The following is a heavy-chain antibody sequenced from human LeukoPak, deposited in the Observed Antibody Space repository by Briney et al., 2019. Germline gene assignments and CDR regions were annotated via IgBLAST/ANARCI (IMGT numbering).Heavy chain of an antibody. Sequence: SETLSFTCAVYGGSFSGYYWSWIRQPPGKGLEWIGEINHSGSTNYNPSLKSRVTISVDTSKNQFSLKLSSVTAADTAGYYCASQGGDPDYFDYWGQGTLVTVSS. CDR1: GGSFSGYY. V-gene: IGHV4-34*01. D-gene: IGHD3-16*01. CDR3: ASQGGDPDYFDY. J-gene: IGHJ4*02. CDR2: INHSGST.